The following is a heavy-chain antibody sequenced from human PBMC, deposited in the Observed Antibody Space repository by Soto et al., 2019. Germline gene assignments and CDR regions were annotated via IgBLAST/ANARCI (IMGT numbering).Heavy chain of an antibody. CDR3: ARVPFVGYFDWLDP. V-gene: IGHV4-59*01. CDR1: GASISIYY. J-gene: IGHJ5*02. Sequence: SETLSLTCSVSGASISIYYWTWIRHPPGGGLEWIGYMHHTQGTNDNPSLRGRVHMSIDTSMNQFSLRLTSVTAADTAVYYCARVPFVGYFDWLDPWGHGTLVTVSS. D-gene: IGHD3-9*01. CDR2: MHHTQGT.